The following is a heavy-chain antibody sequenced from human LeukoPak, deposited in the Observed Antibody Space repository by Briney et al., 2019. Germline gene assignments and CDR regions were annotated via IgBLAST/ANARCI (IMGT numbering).Heavy chain of an antibody. CDR2: IYHSGST. CDR1: GYSISSGYY. CDR3: ARGRGYNYLISNFDS. V-gene: IGHV4-38-2*02. J-gene: IGHJ4*02. Sequence: SETLSLTCTVSGYSISSGYYWGWIRQPPGKGLEWIGSIYHSGSTSYNPSLKSRVTISVDTSKNQFSLGLRSVTAADTAVYYCARGRGYNYLISNFDSWGQGTLVPVSS. D-gene: IGHD5-12*01.